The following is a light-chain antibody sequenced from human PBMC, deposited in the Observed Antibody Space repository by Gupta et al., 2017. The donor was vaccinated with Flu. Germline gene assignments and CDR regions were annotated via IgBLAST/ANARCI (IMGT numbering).Light chain of an antibody. CDR3: QQDKNWPPGT. CDR2: GAS. Sequence: DIVMTQSPATLSVSPGERATLSCRASQSISSSLAWYQQKPGQAARLLIYGASTRDTGIPARFSGSGYGTELTLTISSRQSEDFAVYYCQQDKNWPPGTFGQGTKVEIK. CDR1: QSISSS. V-gene: IGKV3-15*01. J-gene: IGKJ2*02.